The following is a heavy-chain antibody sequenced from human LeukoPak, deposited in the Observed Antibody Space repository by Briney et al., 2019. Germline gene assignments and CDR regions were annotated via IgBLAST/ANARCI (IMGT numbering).Heavy chain of an antibody. CDR3: ARSGVWLRGTTAFDY. J-gene: IGHJ4*02. V-gene: IGHV4-31*03. Sequence: SQTLSLTCSVSGGSISSGGYYWNWIRQHPGKGLEWIGYIYYSGSTYYNPSLKSRLTISVDTSKNQFSLKLSSVPAADTAVYYCARSGVWLRGTTAFDYWGQGTLVTVPS. D-gene: IGHD4-17*01. CDR2: IYYSGST. CDR1: GGSISSGGYY.